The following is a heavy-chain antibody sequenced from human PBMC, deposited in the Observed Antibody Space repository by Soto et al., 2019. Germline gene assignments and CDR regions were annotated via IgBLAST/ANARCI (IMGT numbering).Heavy chain of an antibody. V-gene: IGHV1-69*08. J-gene: IGHJ5*02. CDR1: GGTFSSYT. CDR3: AGDEDSSGWYVFDP. Sequence: QVQLVQSGAEVKKPGSSVKVSCKASGGTFSSYTISWVRQAPGQGLEWMGRIIPILGIANYAQKFQGRVTLTAIKFXSTAYMELSSLRSEDTAVYYCAGDEDSSGWYVFDPWGQGTLVTVSS. CDR2: IIPILGIA. D-gene: IGHD6-19*01.